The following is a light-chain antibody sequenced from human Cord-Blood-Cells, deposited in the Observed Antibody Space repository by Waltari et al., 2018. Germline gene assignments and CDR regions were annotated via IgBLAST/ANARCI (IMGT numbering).Light chain of an antibody. CDR3: QQYKNWPRT. V-gene: IGKV3-15*01. CDR2: GAS. Sequence: EIVMTQSPATLSVSPGERATLSCRASQSVSSNLDWYQQKPGQAPRLLIYGASTRATGIPARFSGSGSGTEFTITISSLQSEDFAVYYGQQYKNWPRTFGQGTKVEIK. CDR1: QSVSSN. J-gene: IGKJ1*01.